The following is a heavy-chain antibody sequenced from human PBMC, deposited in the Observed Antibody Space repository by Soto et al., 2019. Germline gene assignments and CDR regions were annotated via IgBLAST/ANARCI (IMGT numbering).Heavy chain of an antibody. CDR3: GWLRANAGQDDAFDI. CDR1: GGTFSSYT. Sequence: QVQLVQSGAEVKKPGSSVKVSCKASGGTFSSYTISWVRQAPGQGLEWMGRIIPILGIANYAQKFQGRVTVTADKSTSSAYMELSSLRSDDTAVYYCGWLRANAGQDDAFDICCQGRMVTVSS. J-gene: IGHJ3*02. CDR2: IIPILGIA. D-gene: IGHD6-19*01. V-gene: IGHV1-69*02.